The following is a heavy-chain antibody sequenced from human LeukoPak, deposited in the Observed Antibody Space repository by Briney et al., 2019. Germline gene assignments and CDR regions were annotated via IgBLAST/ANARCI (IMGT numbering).Heavy chain of an antibody. CDR3: LSMVRGVIISY. Sequence: GGSLRLSCAASGFTFSSYAMSWVPQAPGKGLGWGSAISGSGGSTYYADSVKGRFTISRDNSKNTLYLQINSLGAEDTAVYYCLSMVRGVIISYWGQGTLVTVSS. CDR2: ISGSGGST. J-gene: IGHJ4*02. V-gene: IGHV3-23*01. CDR1: GFTFSSYA. D-gene: IGHD3-10*01.